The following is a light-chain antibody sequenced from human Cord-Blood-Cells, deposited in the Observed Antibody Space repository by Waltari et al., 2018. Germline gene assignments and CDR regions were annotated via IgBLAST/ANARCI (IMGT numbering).Light chain of an antibody. V-gene: IGKV1-39*01. CDR3: QQSYSTPPT. CDR2: AAS. CDR1: QSISSY. Sequence: DIQMTQSPSSLSASVGDRVTITCRASQSISSYLNWYQQKPGKAPKLLIYAASSLQSGVPSRFSGSGSGTDVTRTISSLQPEDFATYYCQQSYSTPPTFGQGTKVEIK. J-gene: IGKJ1*01.